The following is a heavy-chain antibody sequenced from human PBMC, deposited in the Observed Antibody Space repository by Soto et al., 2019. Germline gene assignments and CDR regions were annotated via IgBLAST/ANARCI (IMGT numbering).Heavy chain of an antibody. Sequence: QVQLVQSGAEVKKPGSSVKVSCRASGGTFSNYAISWVRQAPGQGLEWMGGIVPAFGTPNYAQNLQGRITITADDSTRTVYMDLSSLRSEDTAVYYCARGATIFGVAAYSYYEMEVWGQGTTVTVSS. CDR2: IVPAFGTP. D-gene: IGHD3-3*01. J-gene: IGHJ6*02. CDR3: ARGATIFGVAAYSYYEMEV. CDR1: GGTFSNYA. V-gene: IGHV1-69*01.